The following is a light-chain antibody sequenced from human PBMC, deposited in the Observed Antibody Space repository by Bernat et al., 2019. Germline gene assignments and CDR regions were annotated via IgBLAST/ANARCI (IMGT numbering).Light chain of an antibody. J-gene: IGLJ2*01. CDR2: EGS. CDR1: RSDVGSSYL. CDR3: CSYAGISTVL. V-gene: IGLV2-23*01. Sequence: ALTQPASVSGSPGQSITISCTGTRSDVGSSYLVSWYQQHPGKAPKLIIYEGSKRPSGVANRFSGSKSGNTDSLTISGLQAEDEADYYCCSYAGISTVLFGGGTKLTVL.